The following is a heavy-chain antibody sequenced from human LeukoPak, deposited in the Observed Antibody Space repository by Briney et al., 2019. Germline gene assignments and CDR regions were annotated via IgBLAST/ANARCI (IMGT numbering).Heavy chain of an antibody. CDR2: IKEDGSAT. J-gene: IGHJ4*02. D-gene: IGHD3-10*01. CDR1: GFTFSNTW. V-gene: IGHV3-7*02. CDR3: AITSRAVSPGN. Sequence: GGSLRLSCAASGFTFSNTWMNWVRQAPGGGLEWVAAIKEDGSATSYVDSVKGRFTISRDNAKNSVFLQMITLRAEDTAVYYCAITSRAVSPGNWGQGTLVTVSS.